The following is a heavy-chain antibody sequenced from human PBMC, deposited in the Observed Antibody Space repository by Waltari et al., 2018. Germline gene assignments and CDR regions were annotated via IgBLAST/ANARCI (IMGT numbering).Heavy chain of an antibody. J-gene: IGHJ5*02. CDR1: GGTFSSYA. CDR2: IIPIFGTA. V-gene: IGHV1-69*01. CDR3: ARVRNRGSLGYCSGGSCYSWFDP. Sequence: QVQLVQSGAEVKKPGSSVKVSCKASGGTFSSYAISWVRQAPGQGLEWMGGIIPIFGTANYAQKFQGRVTITADESTSTAYMELSSLRSEDTAVYYCARVRNRGSLGYCSGGSCYSWFDPWGQGTLVTVSS. D-gene: IGHD2-15*01.